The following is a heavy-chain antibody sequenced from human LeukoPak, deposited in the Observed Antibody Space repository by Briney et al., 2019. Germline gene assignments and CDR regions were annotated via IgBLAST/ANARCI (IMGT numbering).Heavy chain of an antibody. V-gene: IGHV3-23*01. Sequence: GGSLRLSCAASGFTFSTYVMSWVRQAPGKGLEFVSRISGSGDGSYYADSVKGRFTISRDNSKNTLWLQMNSLRPEDTALYYCAKGAVGVTGPEYWGQGILVTVSS. CDR2: ISGSGDGS. J-gene: IGHJ4*02. D-gene: IGHD1-26*01. CDR1: GFTFSTYV. CDR3: AKGAVGVTGPEY.